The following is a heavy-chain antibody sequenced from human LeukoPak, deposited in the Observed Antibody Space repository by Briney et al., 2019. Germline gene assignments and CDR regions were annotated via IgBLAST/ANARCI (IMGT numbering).Heavy chain of an antibody. V-gene: IGHV3-48*01. D-gene: IGHD6-13*01. CDR3: ARGSWYRSDYFDY. CDR1: GFTFSSYS. J-gene: IGHJ4*02. Sequence: GGSLRLSCAASGFTFSSYSMEWVRQAPGKGLEWVSYISSSSSTIYYADSLKGRFTISRDNAKNSLYLQMNSLRAEDTAVYYCARGSWYRSDYFDYWGQGTLVTVSS. CDR2: ISSSSSTI.